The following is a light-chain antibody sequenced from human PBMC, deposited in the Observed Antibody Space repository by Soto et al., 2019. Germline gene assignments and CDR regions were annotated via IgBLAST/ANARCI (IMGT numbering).Light chain of an antibody. Sequence: EIVMTQSPVTLSVSPGERATLSCRASQSVSTYLAWYQQKPGQAPRLLIYDTSTRADDVPARFSGSGSGTEFTLTIDSLQSEDFAVYYCQQYNNWPPYTFSQGTKLEIK. CDR3: QQYNNWPPYT. CDR1: QSVSTY. CDR2: DTS. V-gene: IGKV3-15*01. J-gene: IGKJ2*01.